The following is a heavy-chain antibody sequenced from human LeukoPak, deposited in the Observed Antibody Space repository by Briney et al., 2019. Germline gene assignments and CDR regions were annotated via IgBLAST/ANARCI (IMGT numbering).Heavy chain of an antibody. CDR3: ARARVRGVITPDY. CDR2: IIPIFGTA. Sequence: ASVKVSCKASGGTFSSYAISWVRQAPGQGLEWMGRIIPIFGTANYAQKFQGTVTITTDESTSTAYMELSSLRSEDTAVYYCARARVRGVITPDYWGQGTLVTVSS. CDR1: GGTFSSYA. D-gene: IGHD3-10*01. V-gene: IGHV1-69*05. J-gene: IGHJ4*02.